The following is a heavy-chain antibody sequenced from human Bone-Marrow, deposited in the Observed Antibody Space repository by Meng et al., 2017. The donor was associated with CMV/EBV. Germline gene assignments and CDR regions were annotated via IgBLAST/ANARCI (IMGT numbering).Heavy chain of an antibody. V-gene: IGHV3-48*03. CDR2: ISSSGSTI. Sequence: GGSLRLSCAASGFTFSSYEMNWVRQAPGKGLEWVSYISSSGSTIYYADSVKGRFTISRDNAKNSLYLQMNSLRAEDTAVYYCARDPPDFWSDDAFDIWGQGTMVPVSS. CDR3: ARDPPDFWSDDAFDI. D-gene: IGHD3-3*01. CDR1: GFTFSSYE. J-gene: IGHJ3*02.